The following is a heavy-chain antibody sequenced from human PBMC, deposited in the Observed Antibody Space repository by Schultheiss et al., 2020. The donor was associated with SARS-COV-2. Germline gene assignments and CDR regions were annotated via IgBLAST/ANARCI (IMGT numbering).Heavy chain of an antibody. CDR2: IYPADSDV. D-gene: IGHD1-20*01. J-gene: IGHJ4*02. CDR3: ARPVITGGRGGFDY. Sequence: GGSLRLSCKGSGYSFTSYWIGWVRQMPGKGLEWMGIIYPADSDVRYSPSFQGQVTISADRSISTAYLQWSSLKASDTAMYYCARPVITGGRGGFDYWGQGTLVTVSS. CDR1: GYSFTSYW. V-gene: IGHV5-51*01.